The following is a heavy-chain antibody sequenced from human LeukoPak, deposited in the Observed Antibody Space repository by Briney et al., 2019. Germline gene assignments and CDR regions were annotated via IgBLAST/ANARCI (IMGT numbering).Heavy chain of an antibody. CDR3: ARGACSGGNCYSSYFNFGLDV. J-gene: IGHJ6*02. Sequence: PSGTLSLTCTVSGGSISPFFWHWFRQPPGKGLEWIGYIFHSGGTNYNPSLGSRVTMSLDTSKNQFSLNLNAVTAADTAVYYCARGACSGGNCYSSYFNFGLDVWGQGTTVAVSS. V-gene: IGHV4-59*01. D-gene: IGHD2-15*01. CDR1: GGSISPFF. CDR2: IFHSGGT.